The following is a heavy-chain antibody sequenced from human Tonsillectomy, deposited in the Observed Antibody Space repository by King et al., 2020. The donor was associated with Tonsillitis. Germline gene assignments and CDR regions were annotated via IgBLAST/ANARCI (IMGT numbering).Heavy chain of an antibody. CDR1: GFTFGNYW. V-gene: IGHV3-7*03. D-gene: IGHD3-10*01. CDR3: ARGDRNSGDY. CDR2: MNEDGSIK. Sequence: VQLVESGGGLVQPGESLRLSCAASGFTFGNYWMTWVRQAPGKGLEWVANMNEDGSIKYYVDSVRGRFSISRDNDKNSLYLQMNSLRAEDTALYYCARGDRNSGDYWGQGTLVTVSS. J-gene: IGHJ4*02.